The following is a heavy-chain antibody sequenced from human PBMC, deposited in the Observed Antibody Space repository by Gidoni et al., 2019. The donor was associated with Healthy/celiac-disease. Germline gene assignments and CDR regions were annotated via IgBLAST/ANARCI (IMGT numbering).Heavy chain of an antibody. Sequence: EVQLVESGGGLVQPGGPLRLSCAPPAFTVAGNYFTWVGQAPGKGLEWVSVIYSGGITYYADSVKGRFTISRDNSKNTLYLQMNSLRAEDTAVYYCARDRQYSSSWYVPLQYYYYGMDVWGQGTTVTVSS. CDR3: ARDRQYSSSWYVPLQYYYYGMDV. CDR1: AFTVAGNY. D-gene: IGHD6-13*01. J-gene: IGHJ6*02. CDR2: IYSGGIT. V-gene: IGHV3-66*01.